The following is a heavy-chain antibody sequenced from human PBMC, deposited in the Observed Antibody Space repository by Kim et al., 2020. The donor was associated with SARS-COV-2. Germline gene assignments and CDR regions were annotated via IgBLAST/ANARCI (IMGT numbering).Heavy chain of an antibody. CDR3: AKELGGYDFWSGYCAFDI. Sequence: KGRLTISRDNSKNALYLQMNSLRAEDTAVYYCAKELGGYDFWSGYCAFDIWGQGTMVTVSS. V-gene: IGHV3-23*01. D-gene: IGHD3-3*01. J-gene: IGHJ3*02.